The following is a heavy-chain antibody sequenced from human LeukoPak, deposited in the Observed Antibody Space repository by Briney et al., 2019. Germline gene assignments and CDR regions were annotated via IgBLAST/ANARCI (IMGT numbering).Heavy chain of an antibody. D-gene: IGHD3-22*01. V-gene: IGHV3-20*04. J-gene: IGHJ3*02. CDR1: GLSFDDHG. CDR3: ARSLGSSGDYDAGLNAFDI. Sequence: GDSLSLFCDVWGLSFDDHGMSGVRQAPPKGRAWVAGIDWLGGSTGYADSVKGRFTISRDNAKNALYLQMNSLRAEDTALYYCARSLGSSGDYDAGLNAFDIWGQGTMVTVSS. CDR2: IDWLGGST.